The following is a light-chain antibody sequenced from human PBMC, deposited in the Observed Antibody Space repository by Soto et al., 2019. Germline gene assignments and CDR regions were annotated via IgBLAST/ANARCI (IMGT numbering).Light chain of an antibody. CDR1: QTITSNY. J-gene: IGKJ5*01. Sequence: EIVLTQSPGTLSLSPGERATLSCRASQTITSNYLAWYLQKPGQAPRLLIYGASSRVTGIPDRFSGSGSGTDFTLTISRLEPEDFAVYYCQQYDSSPITFGQGTRLEIK. CDR2: GAS. V-gene: IGKV3-20*01. CDR3: QQYDSSPIT.